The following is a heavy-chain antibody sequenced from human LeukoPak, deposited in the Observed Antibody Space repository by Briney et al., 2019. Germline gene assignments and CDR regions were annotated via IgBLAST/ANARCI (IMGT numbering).Heavy chain of an antibody. CDR3: AKDLTQSWEPDF. V-gene: IGHV3-33*06. J-gene: IGHJ4*02. D-gene: IGHD1-26*01. CDR2: IWYDGNNK. Sequence: GGSLRLSXVASGFTFSSYGMHWVRQAPGKGLEWVAVIWYDGNNKYYADSVKGRFTISRDNSKSTLYLQMNSLRAEDTAVYYWAKDLTQSWEPDFRGQGTLVTVSS. CDR1: GFTFSSYG.